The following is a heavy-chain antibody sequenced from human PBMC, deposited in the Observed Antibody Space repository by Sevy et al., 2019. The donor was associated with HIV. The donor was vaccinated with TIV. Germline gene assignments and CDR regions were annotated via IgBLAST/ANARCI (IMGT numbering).Heavy chain of an antibody. J-gene: IGHJ4*02. CDR2: IYSGDSI. CDR1: GFTVGSNY. CDR3: AVVAEGY. D-gene: IGHD6-13*01. V-gene: IGHV3-53*01. Sequence: GGSLRLSCAASGFTVGSNYMSWVRQAPGKGLEWVSVIYSGDSISYADSVKGRFTISRDNSKNTLYLQMNSLRAEDTAVYYCAVVAEGYWGQGTLVTVSS.